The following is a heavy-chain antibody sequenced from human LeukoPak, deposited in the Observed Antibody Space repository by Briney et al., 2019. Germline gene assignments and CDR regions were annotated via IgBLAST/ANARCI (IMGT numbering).Heavy chain of an antibody. Sequence: GRSLRLSCAASGFSFSDYSMNWVRQAPGKGLEWVSFISSYSTYIYYADSLKGRFTISRDNAKNSLYLQMNSLRAEDTAVYYCARDTTVPAADNWFDPWGQGTLVTVSS. CDR3: ARDTTVPAADNWFDP. J-gene: IGHJ5*01. D-gene: IGHD2-2*01. CDR1: GFSFSDYS. V-gene: IGHV3-21*01. CDR2: ISSYSTYI.